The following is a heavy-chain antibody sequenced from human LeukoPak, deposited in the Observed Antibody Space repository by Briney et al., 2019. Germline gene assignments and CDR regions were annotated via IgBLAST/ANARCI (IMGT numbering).Heavy chain of an antibody. CDR3: ARLIHPSDI. J-gene: IGHJ3*02. V-gene: IGHV4-59*01. CDR1: GGSIGSYY. Sequence: SETLSLTCAVSGGSIGSYYWSWIRQPPGKGLEWIGYVSYSGSTNYNPSLKSRVTISRDTSKNQFSLKLSSVTAADTAVYYCARLIHPSDIWGQGTMVTVSS. D-gene: IGHD2-21*01. CDR2: VSYSGST.